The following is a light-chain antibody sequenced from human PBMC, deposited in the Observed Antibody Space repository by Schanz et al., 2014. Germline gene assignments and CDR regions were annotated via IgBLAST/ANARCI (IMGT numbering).Light chain of an antibody. CDR1: SSDIGSYNL. Sequence: QSALTQPASVSGSPGQSITISCTGTSSDIGSYNLVSWYQQHPDKAPKLMIYEGSKRPSGVSNRFSGSKSGNTASLTISGLQAEDEADYYCQSYDSSLSGADVFGSGTKLTVL. J-gene: IGLJ6*01. V-gene: IGLV2-14*02. CDR2: EGS. CDR3: QSYDSSLSGADV.